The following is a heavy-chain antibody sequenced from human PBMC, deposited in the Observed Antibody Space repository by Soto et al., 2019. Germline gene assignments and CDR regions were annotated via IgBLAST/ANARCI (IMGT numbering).Heavy chain of an antibody. V-gene: IGHV1-69*13. CDR3: AMSYDSSGYYSLSSFQH. D-gene: IGHD3-22*01. CDR1: GGTFSSYA. CDR2: IIPIFGTA. Sequence: SVKVSCKASGGTFSSYAISWVRQAPGQGFEWMGGIIPIFGTANYAQKFQGRVTITADESTSTAYMELSSLRSEDTAVYYCAMSYDSSGYYSLSSFQHWGQGALVTVSS. J-gene: IGHJ1*01.